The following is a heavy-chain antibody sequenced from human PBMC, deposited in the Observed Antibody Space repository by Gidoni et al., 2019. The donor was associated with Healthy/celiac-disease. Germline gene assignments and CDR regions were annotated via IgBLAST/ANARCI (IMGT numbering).Heavy chain of an antibody. J-gene: IGHJ4*02. CDR1: GFTFSSYG. CDR3: ARSGYDSEGFDY. V-gene: IGHV3-30*03. D-gene: IGHD5-12*01. Sequence: QVQLVESGGGVVQPGRSLRLSCAASGFTFSSYGMHWVRQAPGKGLEWVAGISYDGSNKYYADSVKGRFTISRDNSKNTLYLQMNSLRAEDTAVYYCARSGYDSEGFDYWGQGTLVTVSS. CDR2: ISYDGSNK.